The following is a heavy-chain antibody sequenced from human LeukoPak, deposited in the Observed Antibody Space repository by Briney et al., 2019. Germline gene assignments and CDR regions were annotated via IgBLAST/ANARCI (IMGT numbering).Heavy chain of an antibody. CDR3: ARDPWYYGSGTRGAFDL. Sequence: PSETLSRTCTVSGGSISSSNHYWGWIRQPPGKGREWIGNIYYSGCTYYNPSLTSRVTISVDTSKYQVSLKLNSVTAAHTAICYRARDPWYYGSGTRGAFDLWPRGKMVTLS. J-gene: IGHJ3*01. D-gene: IGHD3-10*01. CDR1: GGSISSSNHY. V-gene: IGHV4-39*07. CDR2: IYYSGCT.